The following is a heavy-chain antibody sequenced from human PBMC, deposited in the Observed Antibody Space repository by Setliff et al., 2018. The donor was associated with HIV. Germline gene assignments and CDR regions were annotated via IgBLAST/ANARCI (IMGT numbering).Heavy chain of an antibody. J-gene: IGHJ4*02. CDR3: ARGNGDCSGGACYFMLDS. V-gene: IGHV4-59*11. CDR1: GGSSSSHY. D-gene: IGHD2-15*01. CDR2: VHYSGTT. Sequence: SETLSLTCTVSGGSSSSHYWSWIRQPPGQGLEWIGYVHYSGTTNYNPSLKSRVTISVDAPNNQFSLELRSMTAADTAVYYCARGNGDCSGGACYFMLDSWGQGTRVTVSS.